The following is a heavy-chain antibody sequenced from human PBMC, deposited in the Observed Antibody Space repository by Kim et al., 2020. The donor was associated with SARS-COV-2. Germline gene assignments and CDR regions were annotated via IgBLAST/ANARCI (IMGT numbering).Heavy chain of an antibody. CDR3: AKNVHLTGVTLLGHLDL. Sequence: GGSLRLSCVASGFTFSSYAMTWVRQPPGKGLEWVATIFGSGRSTYYSSSVKGRFTVSRDNSNNTLYLQMDNLRADDTAIYYCAKNVHLTGVTLLGHLDLWGRGTSVTVSS. J-gene: IGHJ2*01. CDR1: GFTFSSYA. V-gene: IGHV3-23*01. D-gene: IGHD2-15*01. CDR2: IFGSGRST.